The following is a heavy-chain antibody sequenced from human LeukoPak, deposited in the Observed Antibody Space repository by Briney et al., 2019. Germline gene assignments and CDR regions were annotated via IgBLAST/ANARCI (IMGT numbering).Heavy chain of an antibody. CDR1: GYTLTELS. Sequence: ASVKVSCKVSGYTLTELSMHWVRQVPGKGLEWMGGFDPEDGETIYAQKFQGRVTMTEDTSTDTAYMELSSLRSEDTAVYYCARWIQLWFDGNPIITNYYYYGMDVWGQGTTVTVSS. D-gene: IGHD5-18*01. CDR2: FDPEDGET. J-gene: IGHJ6*02. V-gene: IGHV1-24*01. CDR3: ARWIQLWFDGNPIITNYYYYGMDV.